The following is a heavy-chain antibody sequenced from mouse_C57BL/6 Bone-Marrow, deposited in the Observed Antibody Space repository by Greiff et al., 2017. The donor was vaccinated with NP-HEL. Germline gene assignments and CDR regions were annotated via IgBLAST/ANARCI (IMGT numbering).Heavy chain of an antibody. CDR1: GYTFTNYW. CDR3: ARELTGTWGDYFDY. V-gene: IGHV1-63*01. D-gene: IGHD4-1*01. CDR2: IYPGGGYT. Sequence: QVQLKQSGAELVRPGTSVKMSCKASGYTFTNYWIGWAKQRPGHGLEWIGDIYPGGGYTNYNEKFKGKATLTADKSSSTAYMQFSSLTSEDSAIYYCARELTGTWGDYFDYWGQGTTLTVSS. J-gene: IGHJ2*01.